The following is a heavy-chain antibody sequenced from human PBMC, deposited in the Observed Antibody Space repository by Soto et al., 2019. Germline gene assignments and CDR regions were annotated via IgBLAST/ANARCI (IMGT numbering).Heavy chain of an antibody. CDR3: ARATIAARLNYYYGMDV. V-gene: IGHV6-1*01. D-gene: IGHD6-6*01. J-gene: IGHJ6*02. Sequence: PSQTLSLTCVISGDSVSSNSAAWNWIRQSPSRGLEWLGRTYYRSKWYNDYAVSVKSRITINPDTSKNQFSLQLNSVTPEDTAVYYCARATIAARLNYYYGMDVWGQGTTVTVSS. CDR2: TYYRSKWYN. CDR1: GDSVSSNSAA.